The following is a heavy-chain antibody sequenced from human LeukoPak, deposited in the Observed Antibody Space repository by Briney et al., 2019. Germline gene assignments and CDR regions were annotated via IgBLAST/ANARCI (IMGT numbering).Heavy chain of an antibody. CDR1: GYTFTGYY. CDR2: INPNSGGT. CDR3: ARDPNWNDVSRNFDY. J-gene: IGHJ4*02. D-gene: IGHD1-1*01. V-gene: IGHV1-2*02. Sequence: ASVKVSCKASGYTFTGYYMHWVRQAPGQGREWMGWINPNSGGTNYAQKFQGRVTMTRDTSISTAYMELSRLRSDDTAVYYCARDPNWNDVSRNFDYWGQGTLVTVSS.